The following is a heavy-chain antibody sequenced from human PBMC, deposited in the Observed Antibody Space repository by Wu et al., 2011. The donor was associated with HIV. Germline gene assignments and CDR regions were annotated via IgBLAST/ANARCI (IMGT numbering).Heavy chain of an antibody. J-gene: IGHJ4*02. CDR1: GYTFTRYY. V-gene: IGHV1-46*01. CDR2: INPSGGRT. D-gene: IGHD6-19*01. CDR3: ARVWIPLAGPYFDY. Sequence: QVQLVQSGAEVKKPGASVKVSCEASGYTFTRYYMHWVRQAPGQGLEWMGIINPSGGRTTYVQKFQGRVTMTRDTSTRTVYMELSSLKSEDTALYYCARVWIPLAGPYFDYWGQGTLVTVSS.